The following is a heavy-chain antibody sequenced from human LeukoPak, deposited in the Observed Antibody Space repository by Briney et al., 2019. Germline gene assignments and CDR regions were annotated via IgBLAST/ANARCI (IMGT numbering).Heavy chain of an antibody. CDR3: AKSDPGSSWYGDY. D-gene: IGHD6-13*01. CDR2: ISYDGSNK. V-gene: IGHV3-30*18. CDR1: GFTFSSYG. Sequence: GGSLRLSCAASGFTFSSYGMHWVRQAPGKGLEWVAVISYDGSNKYYADSEKGRFTISRDNSKNTLYLQMNSLRAEDTAVYYCAKSDPGSSWYGDYWGQGTLVTVSS. J-gene: IGHJ4*02.